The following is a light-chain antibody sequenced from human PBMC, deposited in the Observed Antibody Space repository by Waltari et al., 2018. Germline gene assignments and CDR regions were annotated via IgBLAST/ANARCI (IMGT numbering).Light chain of an antibody. CDR3: QQSNSFPQT. Sequence: DIQMTQFPSSVPASVGDRVTITCRESQGISSLLAWYQQKPGKAPKLLIYAASSLQSGVPSRFSGSGSGTDFTLTINSLQPEDFATYYCQQSNSFPQTFGQGTKVEIK. CDR2: AAS. J-gene: IGKJ1*01. V-gene: IGKV1-12*01. CDR1: QGISSL.